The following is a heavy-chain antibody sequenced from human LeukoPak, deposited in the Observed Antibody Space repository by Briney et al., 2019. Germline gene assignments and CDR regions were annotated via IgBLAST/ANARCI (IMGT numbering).Heavy chain of an antibody. CDR1: GFTFSVYW. D-gene: IGHD3-16*02. V-gene: IGHV3-74*03. J-gene: IGHJ6*02. Sequence: PGGSLRLSCAASGFTFSVYWMHWVRQAPGKGLVWVSHTTSDGRSTTNADSMRGRFTISRDNAKNTLYLHMDSLRVEDTAVYYCARGSRYGMDVWGQGTTVTVSS. CDR3: ARGSRYGMDV. CDR2: TTSDGRST.